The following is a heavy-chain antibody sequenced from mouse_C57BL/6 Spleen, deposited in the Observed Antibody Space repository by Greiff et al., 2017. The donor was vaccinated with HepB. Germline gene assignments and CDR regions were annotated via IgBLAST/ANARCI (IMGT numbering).Heavy chain of an antibody. CDR3: ARDLDSSGYSWFAY. Sequence: EVQRVESGGGLVKPGGSLKLSCAASGFTFSSYTMSWVRQTPEKRLEWVATISGGGGNTYYPDSVKGRFTISRDNAKNTLYLQMSSLRSEDTALYYCARDLDSSGYSWFAYWGQGTLVTVSA. D-gene: IGHD3-2*02. CDR1: GFTFSSYT. CDR2: ISGGGGNT. J-gene: IGHJ3*01. V-gene: IGHV5-9*01.